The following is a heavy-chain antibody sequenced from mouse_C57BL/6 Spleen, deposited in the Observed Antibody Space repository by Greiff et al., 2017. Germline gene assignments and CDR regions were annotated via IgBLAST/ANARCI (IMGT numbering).Heavy chain of an antibody. J-gene: IGHJ2*01. CDR2: IWRGGST. CDR1: GFSLTSYG. Sequence: QVQLKESGPGLVQPSQSLSITCTASGFSLTSYGVHWVRQSPGKGLEWLGVIWRGGSTDYNAAFMSRLSITKDNSKGQVFFKMNSLQADDTAIYCCGKGLRLDYWGQGTALTVSS. CDR3: GKGLRLDY. V-gene: IGHV2-5*01.